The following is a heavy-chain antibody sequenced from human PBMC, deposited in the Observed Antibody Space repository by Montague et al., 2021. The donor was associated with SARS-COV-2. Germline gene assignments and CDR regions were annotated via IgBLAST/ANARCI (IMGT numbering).Heavy chain of an antibody. CDR1: GGSFSTSS. Sequence: SETLSLTCAVHGGSFSTSSWNWIRLPPGKGLEWMWESHHGESTNYNPTLKSQGTISADTSTNQYSLKLTSVAAADTAVYYCARLGDGVVPAPILGVGPYYSSYYMDVWGKGTTVTVSS. J-gene: IGHJ6*03. CDR2: SHHGEST. CDR3: ARLGDGVVPAPILGVGPYYSSYYMDV. D-gene: IGHD2-2*02. V-gene: IGHV4-34*01.